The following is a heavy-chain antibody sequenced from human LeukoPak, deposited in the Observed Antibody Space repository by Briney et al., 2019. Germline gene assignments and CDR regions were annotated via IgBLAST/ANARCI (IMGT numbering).Heavy chain of an antibody. CDR2: IYYSGST. CDR1: GGSISSGGYS. Sequence: SETLSLTCAVSGGSISSGGYSWSWIRQPPGKGLEWIGYIYYSGSTYYNPSLKSRVTISVDTSKNQFSLKLTSVTAADTAVYYCARDQFSKTGWFDPWGQGTLVTVSS. D-gene: IGHD3-3*02. CDR3: ARDQFSKTGWFDP. J-gene: IGHJ5*02. V-gene: IGHV4-30-4*07.